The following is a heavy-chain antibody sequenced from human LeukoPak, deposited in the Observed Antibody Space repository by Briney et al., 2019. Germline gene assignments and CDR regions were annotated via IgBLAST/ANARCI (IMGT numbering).Heavy chain of an antibody. CDR1: GGTFSSYA. CDR2: IIPIFGTA. V-gene: IGHV1-69*05. J-gene: IGHJ6*03. D-gene: IGHD2-8*01. Sequence: ASVNVACKASGGTFSSYAISWVRQAPGQGREWMGGIIPIFGTANYAQKFQGRVTITTDESTSTAYMELSSLRSEDTAVYYCARDLRNGPYYYYYMDVWGKGTTVTVSS. CDR3: ARDLRNGPYYYYYMDV.